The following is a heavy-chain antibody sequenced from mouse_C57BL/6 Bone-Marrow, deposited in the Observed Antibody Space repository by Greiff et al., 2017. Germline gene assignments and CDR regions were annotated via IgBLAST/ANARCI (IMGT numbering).Heavy chain of an antibody. CDR2: IDPSDSYT. J-gene: IGHJ4*01. V-gene: IGHV1-50*01. CDR3: ARALYYDYDYAMDY. Sequence: VQLQQPGAELVKPGASVKLSCKASGYTFTSYWMQWVKQRPGQGLEWIGEIDPSDSYTNYNQKFKGKATLTVDTSSSTAYMQLSSLTSEDSAVYYCARALYYDYDYAMDYWGQGTSVTVSS. D-gene: IGHD2-4*01. CDR1: GYTFTSYW.